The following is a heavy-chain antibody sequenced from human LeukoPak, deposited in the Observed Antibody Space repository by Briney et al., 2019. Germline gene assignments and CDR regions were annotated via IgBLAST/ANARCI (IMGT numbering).Heavy chain of an antibody. CDR3: ARHVAISGPYDASDI. D-gene: IGHD3-3*02. CDR2: IYYSGGT. V-gene: IGHV4-59*08. CDR1: GDSISSYY. J-gene: IGHJ3*02. Sequence: PSETLSLTCTVSGDSISSYYWSWIRQPPGKGLEWNGYIYYSGGTDYNPSLKSRVTISVDTSKNQFSLKLRSVTAADTAVYYCARHVAISGPYDASDIWGQGTMVTVSP.